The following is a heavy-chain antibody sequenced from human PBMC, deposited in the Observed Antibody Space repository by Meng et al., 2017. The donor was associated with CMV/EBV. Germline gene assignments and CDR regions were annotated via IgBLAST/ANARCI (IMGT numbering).Heavy chain of an antibody. V-gene: IGHV3-21*01. Sequence: GESLKISCAASGFTFSSYSMNWVRQAPGKGLEWVSSISSSSSYIYYADSVKGRFTISRDNAKNPLYLQMNSLRAEDTAVYYCAGGIAAAGEVDYWGQGTLVTVSS. D-gene: IGHD6-13*01. CDR2: ISSSSSYI. CDR3: AGGIAAAGEVDY. J-gene: IGHJ4*02. CDR1: GFTFSSYS.